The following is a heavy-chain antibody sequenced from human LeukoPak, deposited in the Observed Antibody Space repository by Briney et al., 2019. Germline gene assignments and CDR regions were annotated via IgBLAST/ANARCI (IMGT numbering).Heavy chain of an antibody. Sequence: PSETLSLTCTVSGGSISSYYWSWIRQPPGKGLEWIGHIYYSGSTNYNPSLKSQVTISVDTSKNQFSLKLSSVTAADTAVYYCARGLRGYNWFDPWGQGTLVTVSS. CDR1: GGSISSYY. V-gene: IGHV4-59*08. J-gene: IGHJ5*02. CDR2: IYYSGST. CDR3: ARGLRGYNWFDP. D-gene: IGHD3-16*01.